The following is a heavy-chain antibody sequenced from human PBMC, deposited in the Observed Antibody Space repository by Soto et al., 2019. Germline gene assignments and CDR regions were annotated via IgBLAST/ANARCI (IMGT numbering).Heavy chain of an antibody. CDR3: AKRLYGTSSRCYGFND. D-gene: IGHD3-10*01. CDR2: ISGSGDST. J-gene: IGHJ4*02. CDR1: GFTFSPAA. V-gene: IGHV3-23*01. Sequence: EVQLLESGGGLVQPGGSLRLSCAASGFTFSPAAMSWVRQAPGMGLEWVSAISGSGDSTYYADSVKGRFTISKDSPKNTLYLQMNSLRAEDTAIYYWAKRLYGTSSRCYGFNDWGKVTLVTVSS.